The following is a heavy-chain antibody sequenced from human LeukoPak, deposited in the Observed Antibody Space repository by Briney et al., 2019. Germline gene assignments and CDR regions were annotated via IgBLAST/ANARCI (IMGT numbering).Heavy chain of an antibody. CDR2: IWLDGIRK. V-gene: IGHV3-33*01. CDR3: ARDLEDSSPFGAFDM. D-gene: IGHD3-22*01. J-gene: IGHJ3*02. Sequence: PGGSLRLSCAASGFTFSNYGMHWVRQVPGKGLEWVAAIWLDGIRKYYADSVKGRLTISRDNSKNTLYLQMNSLRAEDTAVYYCARDLEDSSPFGAFDMWGQGTMVTVSP. CDR1: GFTFSNYG.